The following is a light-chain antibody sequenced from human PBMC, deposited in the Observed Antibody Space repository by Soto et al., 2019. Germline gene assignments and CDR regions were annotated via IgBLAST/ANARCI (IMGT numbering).Light chain of an antibody. J-gene: IGLJ1*01. Sequence: QSALTQPRSVSGSPGQSVTISCTGTSSDVGGYNYVSWYQQHPGKAPKLMIYDVSKRPSGVPDRFSGSKSGNTASLTISGLQAEDEADYYCGSYAGSYGDVFGTGTKLTVL. CDR1: SSDVGGYNY. CDR2: DVS. CDR3: GSYAGSYGDV. V-gene: IGLV2-11*01.